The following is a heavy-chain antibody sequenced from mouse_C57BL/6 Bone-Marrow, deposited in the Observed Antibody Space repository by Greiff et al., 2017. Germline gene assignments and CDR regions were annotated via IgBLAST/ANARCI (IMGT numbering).Heavy chain of an antibody. CDR2: ISSGGSYT. Sequence: EVKLMESGGDLVKPGGSLKLSCAASGFTFSSYGMSWVRQTPDKRLEWVATISSGGSYTYYPDNVKGRITISRDNAKNTLYLQMSSLKSEDTAMYYCASPMVTPYWDQGTRVTVSA. D-gene: IGHD2-2*01. J-gene: IGHJ3*01. CDR1: GFTFSSYG. CDR3: ASPMVTPY. V-gene: IGHV5-6*01.